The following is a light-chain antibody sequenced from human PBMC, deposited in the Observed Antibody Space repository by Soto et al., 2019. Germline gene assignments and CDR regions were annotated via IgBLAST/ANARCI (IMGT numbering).Light chain of an antibody. CDR2: EVS. CDR3: SSYTRGSTYV. J-gene: IGLJ1*01. CDR1: SSDVGAYSY. Sequence: QSVLTQPASVSASPGQSITISCTGSSSDVGAYSYVSWYQQHPGEVPKLMVFEVSKRPSGVSNRFSGSKSGNTASLTISGLQAEDEADYYCSSYTRGSTYVFGTGTKLTVL. V-gene: IGLV2-14*01.